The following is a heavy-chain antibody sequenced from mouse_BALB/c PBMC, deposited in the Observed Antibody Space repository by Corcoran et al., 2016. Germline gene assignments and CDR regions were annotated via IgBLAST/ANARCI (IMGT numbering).Heavy chain of an antibody. V-gene: IGHV1-66*01. CDR3: ANYGYSYAMDY. D-gene: IGHD2-2*01. Sequence: QVQLQQSGPELVKPGASVKISCKASGYSFTSYYIHWVKQRPGQGLEWIGWIFPGSGNTKYNEKFKGKATLTADTSSSTAYMQLSSLTSEDSAVYFCANYGYSYAMDYWGQGTSVTVSS. J-gene: IGHJ4*01. CDR1: GYSFTSYY. CDR2: IFPGSGNT.